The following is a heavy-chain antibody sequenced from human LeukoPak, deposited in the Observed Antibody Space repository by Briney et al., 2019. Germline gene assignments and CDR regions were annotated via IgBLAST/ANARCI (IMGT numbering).Heavy chain of an antibody. J-gene: IGHJ4*02. CDR2: INHSGST. CDR3: ARGGRDTIFGVVIIPFDY. V-gene: IGHV4-34*01. CDR1: GGSFSGYY. D-gene: IGHD3-3*01. Sequence: PSETLSLTCAVYGGSFSGYYWSWIRQPPGKRLEWIGQINHSGSTNYNPSLKSRVTISVDTSKNQFSLKLSSVTAADTAVYYCARGGRDTIFGVVIIPFDYWGQGTLVTVSS.